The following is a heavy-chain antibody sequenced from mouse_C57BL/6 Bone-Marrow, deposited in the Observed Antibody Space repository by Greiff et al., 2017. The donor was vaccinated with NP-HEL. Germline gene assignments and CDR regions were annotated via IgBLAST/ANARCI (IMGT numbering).Heavy chain of an antibody. D-gene: IGHD1-1*01. J-gene: IGHJ3*01. Sequence: VQLQQSGAELARPGASVKLSCKASGYTFTSYGISWVKQRTGQGLEWIGEIYPRSGNTYYNAQFKGKATLTADKSSSTAYMELRSLTSEDSAVYFCASPHYYGSSHVWYWGRGNLVTVSA. V-gene: IGHV1-81*01. CDR2: IYPRSGNT. CDR3: ASPHYYGSSHVWY. CDR1: GYTFTSYG.